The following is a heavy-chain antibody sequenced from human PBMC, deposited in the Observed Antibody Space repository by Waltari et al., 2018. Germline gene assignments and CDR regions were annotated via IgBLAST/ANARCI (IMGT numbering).Heavy chain of an antibody. CDR1: GGSISRYY. Sequence: QVQLQESGPGLVKPSETLSLTCTVPGGSISRYYWSWIRQPAGKGLEWIGRIYTSGSTNYNPSLKSRVTMSVDTSKNQFSLKLSSVTAADTAVYYCARVLYSSGWYYFDYWGQGTLVTVSS. V-gene: IGHV4-4*07. CDR2: IYTSGST. CDR3: ARVLYSSGWYYFDY. J-gene: IGHJ4*02. D-gene: IGHD6-19*01.